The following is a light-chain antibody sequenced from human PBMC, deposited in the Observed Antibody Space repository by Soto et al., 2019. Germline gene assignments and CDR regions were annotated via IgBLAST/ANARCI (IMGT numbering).Light chain of an antibody. CDR1: NVGSRS. J-gene: IGLJ2*01. CDR3: QVWEATGDQVV. Sequence: SYVLTQPPSVSVAPGETARISCGGNNVGSRSVHWYQQKPGQAPFLVIYYDSDRPSGIPERFSGSNSGNTATLIISRVEAGDEADYYCQVWEATGDQVVFGGRTKLTVL. CDR2: YDS. V-gene: IGLV3-21*01.